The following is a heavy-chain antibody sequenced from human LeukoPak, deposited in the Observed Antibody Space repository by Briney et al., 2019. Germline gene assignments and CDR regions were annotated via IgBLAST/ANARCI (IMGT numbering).Heavy chain of an antibody. V-gene: IGHV4-4*07. D-gene: IGHD3-10*01. J-gene: IGHJ6*02. Sequence: PSETLTLTCTVSGGSSSSYYWSWIRQPAGKGLEWIGRIYTSGSTNYNPSLKSRVTMSVDTSKNQFSLKLSSVTAADTAVYYCARVIRDLFGYYYGMDVWGQGTTVTVSS. CDR2: IYTSGST. CDR1: GGSSSSYY. CDR3: ARVIRDLFGYYYGMDV.